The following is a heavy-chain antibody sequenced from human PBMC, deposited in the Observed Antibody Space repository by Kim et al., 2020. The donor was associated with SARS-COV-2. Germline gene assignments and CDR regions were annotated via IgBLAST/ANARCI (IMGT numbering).Heavy chain of an antibody. Sequence: GGSLRLSCAASGFNFDDYTMHWVRQLPRKGLEWVSFITRDGGDTHYADSLKGRFSISRDNSRNSVYLQMNSLRTEDSALYYCTKDATLIPFDYWGQGTLV. CDR2: ITRDGGDT. D-gene: IGHD2-21*01. V-gene: IGHV3-43*01. CDR1: GFNFDDYT. J-gene: IGHJ4*02. CDR3: TKDATLIPFDY.